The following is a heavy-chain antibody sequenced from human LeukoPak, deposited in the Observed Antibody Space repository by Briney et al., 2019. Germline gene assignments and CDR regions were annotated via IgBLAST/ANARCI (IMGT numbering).Heavy chain of an antibody. V-gene: IGHV3-9*01. CDR3: AKDTVAEMATITTFFDY. CDR1: GFTFDDYA. CDR2: ISWNSGSI. J-gene: IGHJ4*02. D-gene: IGHD5-24*01. Sequence: PGGSLRLSCAASGFTFDDYAMHWVRQAPGKGLEWVSGISWNSGSIGYADSVKGRFTISRDNAKNSLYLQMNSLRAEDTALYYCAKDTVAEMATITTFFDYWGQGTLVTVSS.